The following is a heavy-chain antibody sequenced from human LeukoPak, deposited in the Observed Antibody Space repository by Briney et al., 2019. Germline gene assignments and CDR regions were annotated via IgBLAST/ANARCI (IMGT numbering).Heavy chain of an antibody. V-gene: IGHV4-34*03. J-gene: IGHJ4*02. CDR2: INHSGST. CDR1: GGSFSGYY. Sequence: SETLSLTCAVYGGSFSGYYWSWIRQPPGKGLEWIGEINHSGSTNYNPSLKGRVTISVDTSKNQFSLKLSSVTAADTAVYYCVAGDDHWGQGTLVTVSS. CDR3: VAGDDH. D-gene: IGHD6-19*01.